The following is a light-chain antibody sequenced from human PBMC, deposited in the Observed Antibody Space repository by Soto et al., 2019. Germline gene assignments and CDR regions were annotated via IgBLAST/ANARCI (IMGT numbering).Light chain of an antibody. V-gene: IGLV2-14*03. Sequence: QSALTQPASVSGSPGQSIAISCNGTSSDVGFYNYVSWYQQHPGKVPKLIIHDVSNRPSGISPRFSGSKSDNTASLTISGLQTEDEADYFCASYTTRSTLVFGGGTKLTVL. J-gene: IGLJ3*02. CDR3: ASYTTRSTLV. CDR2: DVS. CDR1: SSDVGFYNY.